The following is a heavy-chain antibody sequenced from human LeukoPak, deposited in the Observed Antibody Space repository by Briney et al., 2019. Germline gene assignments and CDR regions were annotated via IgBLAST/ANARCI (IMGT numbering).Heavy chain of an antibody. CDR1: GGSISSYY. CDR2: IYYSGST. CDR3: VRGSGWYFY. Sequence: SETPSLTCTVSGGSISSYYWSWIRQPPGKGLEWIGYIYYSGSTNYNPSLKSRVTISVDKSKNQFSLKLSSVTAADTAVYYCVRGSGWYFYWGQGALVTVSS. D-gene: IGHD6-19*01. V-gene: IGHV4-59*08. J-gene: IGHJ4*02.